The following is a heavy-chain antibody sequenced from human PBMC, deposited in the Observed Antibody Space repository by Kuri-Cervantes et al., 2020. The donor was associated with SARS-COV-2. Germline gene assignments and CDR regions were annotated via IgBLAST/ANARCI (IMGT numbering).Heavy chain of an antibody. D-gene: IGHD3-3*01. CDR2: IYYSGST. Sequence: SETLSLTCTVSGGSISSSSYYWGWIRQPPGKGLEWIGSIYYSGSTYYNPSLKSRVTISVDTSKNQFSLKLSSVTAADTAVYYCARSITIFGVVAPDLVYYYYGMDVWGQGTTVTVSS. J-gene: IGHJ6*02. V-gene: IGHV4-39*01. CDR3: ARSITIFGVVAPDLVYYYYGMDV. CDR1: GGSISSSSYY.